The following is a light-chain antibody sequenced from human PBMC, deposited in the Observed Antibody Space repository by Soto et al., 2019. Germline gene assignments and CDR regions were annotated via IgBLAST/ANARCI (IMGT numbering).Light chain of an antibody. Sequence: SLRQREKASLSCRASQTVSSSYLAWYQQKPGQAPRLLIYGASSRATGIPDRFSGSGSGTGFTLTIGVLEPEDFAVYYCQQYGISPATFGQGTKVDIK. J-gene: IGKJ1*01. CDR1: QTVSSSY. CDR3: QQYGISPAT. CDR2: GAS. V-gene: IGKV3-20*01.